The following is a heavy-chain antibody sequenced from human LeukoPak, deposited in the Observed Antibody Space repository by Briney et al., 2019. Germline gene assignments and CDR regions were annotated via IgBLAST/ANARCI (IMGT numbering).Heavy chain of an antibody. CDR2: SRNKAKSYTT. V-gene: IGHV3-72*01. CDR1: GFTLSEHY. J-gene: IGHJ4*02. D-gene: IGHD3-22*01. CDR3: AKVSDSTGYSYEY. Sequence: GGSLILSCATSGFTLSEHYVDWVRQGPGKGLEWVGRSRNKAKSYTTEYAAPAKGRFTISRDDSQNSVYLQMNSLRSEDTAVYSCAKVSDSTGYSYEYWGQGTLVTVSS.